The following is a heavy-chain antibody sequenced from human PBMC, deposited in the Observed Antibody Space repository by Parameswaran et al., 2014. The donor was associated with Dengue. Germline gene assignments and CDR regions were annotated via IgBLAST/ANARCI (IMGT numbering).Heavy chain of an antibody. CDR2: ISGSGGST. D-gene: IGHD6-13*01. CDR3: AKLGSSWYNRHYYYYGMDV. J-gene: IGHJ6*02. Sequence: RWIRQPPGKGLEWVSAISGSGGSTYYADSVKGRFTISRDNSKNTLYLQMNSLRAEDTAVYYCAKLGSSWYNRHYYYYGMDVWGQGTTVTVSS. V-gene: IGHV3-23*01.